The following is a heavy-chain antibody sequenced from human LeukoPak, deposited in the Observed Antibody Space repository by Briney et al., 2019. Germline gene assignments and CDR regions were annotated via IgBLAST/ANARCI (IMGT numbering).Heavy chain of an antibody. V-gene: IGHV4-39*02. Sequence: SETLSLTCTVSGGSLRSSSYYWGWVRQSPGEGLEWIGSFYSTTANHYNPSLKSRVTMSVDTSKTQFSVKLTSRNINDLAFYYCVRVRGYWLVRGYLDYWGQGTQVTVSS. CDR2: FYSTTAN. CDR1: GGSLRSSSYY. D-gene: IGHD6-19*01. CDR3: VRVRGYWLVRGYLDY. J-gene: IGHJ4*02.